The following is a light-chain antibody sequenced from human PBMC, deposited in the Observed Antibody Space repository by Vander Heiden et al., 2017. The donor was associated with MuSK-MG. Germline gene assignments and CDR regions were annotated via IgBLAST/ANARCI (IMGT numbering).Light chain of an antibody. CDR3: ASYTSISSVV. J-gene: IGLJ2*01. CDR1: SRYVGVYNY. CDR2: EVS. Sequence: QSALTPPASVSGSPGQSIPISCTGTSRYVGVYNYVSWYQQHPGKAPKLIIYEVSNRPAGVSDRFSGSKSGNTASLTISGRQAEDEANYYCASYTSISSVVFGGGTNLTVL. V-gene: IGLV2-14*01.